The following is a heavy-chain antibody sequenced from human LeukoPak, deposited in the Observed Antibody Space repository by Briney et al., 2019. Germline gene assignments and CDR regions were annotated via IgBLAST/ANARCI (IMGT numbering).Heavy chain of an antibody. CDR2: IYYSGST. Sequence: SETLSLTCTVSGGSISSYYWSWIRQPPGKGLEWIGYIYYSGSTNYNPSLKSRVTISVDTSKNQFSLKLSSVTAADTAVYYCARYYYDSSGYYIDYWGQGTLVTVSP. D-gene: IGHD3-22*01. J-gene: IGHJ4*02. CDR3: ARYYYDSSGYYIDY. CDR1: GGSISSYY. V-gene: IGHV4-59*01.